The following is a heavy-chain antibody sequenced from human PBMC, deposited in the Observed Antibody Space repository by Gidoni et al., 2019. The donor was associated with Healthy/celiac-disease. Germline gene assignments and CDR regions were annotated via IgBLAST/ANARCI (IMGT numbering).Heavy chain of an antibody. CDR2: ISGRGGST. CDR3: AKDLEDCGGDCSPIDP. J-gene: IGHJ5*02. Sequence: EVQLLESGGGLVQPGGSLRLSCAASGFTFSSYAMSWVRQAPGKGLEWVSGISGRGGSTYYADSVKGRFTISRDNSKNTLYLQMNSLRAEDTAVYYCAKDLEDCGGDCSPIDPWGQGTLVTVSS. CDR1: GFTFSSYA. V-gene: IGHV3-23*01. D-gene: IGHD2-21*01.